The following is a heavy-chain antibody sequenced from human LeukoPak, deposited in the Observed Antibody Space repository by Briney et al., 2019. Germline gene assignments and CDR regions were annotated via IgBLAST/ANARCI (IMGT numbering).Heavy chain of an antibody. Sequence: PSQTLSLTCTVSGGSISSGSYYWSWIRQSPSRGLEWLGRTYYRSKWYTDYAVSVKSRLTINPDTSKNQFSLQLNSMTPEDTAVYYCAREGSEGYLFDYWGQGTLVTVSS. J-gene: IGHJ4*02. CDR1: GGSISSGSYY. D-gene: IGHD1-1*01. CDR2: TYYRSKWYT. V-gene: IGHV6-1*01. CDR3: AREGSEGYLFDY.